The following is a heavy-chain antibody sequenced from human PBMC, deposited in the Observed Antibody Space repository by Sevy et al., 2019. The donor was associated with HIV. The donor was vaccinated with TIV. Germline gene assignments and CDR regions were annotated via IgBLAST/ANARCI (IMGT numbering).Heavy chain of an antibody. Sequence: GGSLRLSCAASGFTFSDYYMTWIRQAPGKGLEWVSYISSGSTYINYADSVKGRFTISRDNAKNTLYLQMNSLRAEDTAVYYCAKDGGSGWQEYYFDYWGQGTLVTVSS. D-gene: IGHD6-19*01. CDR3: AKDGGSGWQEYYFDY. V-gene: IGHV3-11*05. J-gene: IGHJ4*02. CDR1: GFTFSDYY. CDR2: ISSGSTYI.